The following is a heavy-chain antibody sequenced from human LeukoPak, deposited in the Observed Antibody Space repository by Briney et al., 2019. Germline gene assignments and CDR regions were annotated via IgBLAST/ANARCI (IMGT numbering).Heavy chain of an antibody. Sequence: SETLSLTCTVSGGSISSYYWSWIRQPPGKGLEWIGYIYYSGSTNYNPSLKSRVTISVDTSKNQFSLKLSSVTAADTAVYYCARTTMDVTFDYWGQGTLVTVSS. CDR3: ARTTMDVTFDY. J-gene: IGHJ4*02. CDR2: IYYSGST. D-gene: IGHD1-14*01. CDR1: GGSISSYY. V-gene: IGHV4-59*01.